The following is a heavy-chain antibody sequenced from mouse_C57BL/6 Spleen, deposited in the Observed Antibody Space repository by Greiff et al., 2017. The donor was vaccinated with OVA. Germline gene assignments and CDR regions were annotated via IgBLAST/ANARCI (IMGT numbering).Heavy chain of an antibody. V-gene: IGHV5-4*01. Sequence: EVQVVESGGGLVKPGGSLKLSCAASGFTFSSYAMSWVRQTPEKRLEWVATISDGGSYTYYPDNVKGRFTISRDNAKNNLYLQMSHLKSEDTAMYYCAREDYDYPDWYFDVWGTGTTVTVSA. CDR3: AREDYDYPDWYFDV. J-gene: IGHJ1*03. CDR2: ISDGGSYT. D-gene: IGHD2-4*01. CDR1: GFTFSSYA.